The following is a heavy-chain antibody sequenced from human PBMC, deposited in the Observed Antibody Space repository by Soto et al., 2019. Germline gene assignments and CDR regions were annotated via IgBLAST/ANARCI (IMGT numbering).Heavy chain of an antibody. CDR3: ARGRKMGSGWLANLFDP. D-gene: IGHD6-19*01. CDR1: GGSISSYY. J-gene: IGHJ5*02. V-gene: IGHV4-59*12. Sequence: SETLSLTCTVSGGSISSYYWSWIRHPPRKGQEWIGHIYYSGSTNHNPSLKIRVNISIDTSKNQFTLKLSSVTAADTAVYFCARGRKMGSGWLANLFDPWVQGSLVTGSS. CDR2: IYYSGST.